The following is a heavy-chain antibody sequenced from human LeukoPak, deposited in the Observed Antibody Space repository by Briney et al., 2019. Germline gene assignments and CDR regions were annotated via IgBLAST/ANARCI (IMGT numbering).Heavy chain of an antibody. V-gene: IGHV4-59*01. CDR3: ARAMRWTSGPVELGWFDR. Sequence: PSETLSLACSFFGDSFSEYYWTWIRRPPGGTLEWIGHIYYRGSTKYNPSLKNRVTISVGTSKNQVSLTLTSVTAADTAVYYCARAMRWTSGPVELGWFDRWGQGTQVTVSS. CDR1: GDSFSEYY. D-gene: IGHD1-1*01. J-gene: IGHJ5*02. CDR2: IYYRGST.